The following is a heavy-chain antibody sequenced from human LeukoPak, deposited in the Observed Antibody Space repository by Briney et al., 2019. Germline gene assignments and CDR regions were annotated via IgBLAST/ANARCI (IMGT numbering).Heavy chain of an antibody. CDR1: GFTVSSNY. V-gene: IGHV3-53*01. CDR3: ARERWGVDGYNWGYFDY. D-gene: IGHD5-24*01. Sequence: PGGSLRLSCAASGFTVSSNYMSWVRQAPGKGLEWVSVIYSGGSTYYADSVKGRFTISRDNSKNTLYLQMNSLRAEDTAVYYCARERWGVDGYNWGYFDYWGQGTLVTVSS. J-gene: IGHJ4*02. CDR2: IYSGGST.